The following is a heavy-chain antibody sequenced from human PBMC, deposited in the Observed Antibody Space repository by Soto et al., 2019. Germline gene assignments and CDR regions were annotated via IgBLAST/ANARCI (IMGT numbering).Heavy chain of an antibody. CDR2: IYYSGST. Sequence: PSETLSLTXTVSGGSISSYYWSWIRQPPGKGLEWIGYIYYSGSTNYNPSLKSRVTISVDTSKNQFSLKLSSVTAADTAVYYRARWAPDSMLRGGPNRFDPWGQGTLVTVS. J-gene: IGHJ5*02. D-gene: IGHD3-10*01. CDR3: ARWAPDSMLRGGPNRFDP. CDR1: GGSISSYY. V-gene: IGHV4-59*01.